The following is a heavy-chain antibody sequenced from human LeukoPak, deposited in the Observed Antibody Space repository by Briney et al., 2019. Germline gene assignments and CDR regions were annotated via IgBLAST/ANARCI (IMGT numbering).Heavy chain of an antibody. J-gene: IGHJ4*02. CDR3: ARDWTTNGVQSDY. CDR2: TYYSGST. CDR1: GGSISSGIYY. Sequence: SETLSLTCTVSGGSISSGIYYWAWIRQPPGKGLEWIGSTYYSGSTYYNPSLKSRVIISVDTSKNQFSLKLSSVTAADTAVYYCARDWTTNGVQSDYWGQGTLVTVSS. V-gene: IGHV4-39*02. D-gene: IGHD2-8*01.